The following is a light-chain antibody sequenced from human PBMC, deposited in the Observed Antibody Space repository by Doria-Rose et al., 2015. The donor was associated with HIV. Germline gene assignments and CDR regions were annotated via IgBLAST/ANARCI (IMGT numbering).Light chain of an antibody. CDR2: DGS. CDR3: HQYGTSWT. Sequence: TQSPGTLSLSPGERATLSCRASQSFSSTYLAWYQQKPGLAPSLLIYDGSTRATGIPDRFSASGSGTDFTLTINRLEPEDFALYYCHQYGTSWTFGQGTKVE. V-gene: IGKV3-20*01. J-gene: IGKJ1*01. CDR1: QSFSSTY.